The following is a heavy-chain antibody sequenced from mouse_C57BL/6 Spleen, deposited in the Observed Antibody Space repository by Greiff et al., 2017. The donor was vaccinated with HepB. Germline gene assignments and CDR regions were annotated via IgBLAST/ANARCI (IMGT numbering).Heavy chain of an antibody. D-gene: IGHD2-4*01. Sequence: EVKVVESGGGLVQPGGSLKLSCAASGFTFSDYYMYWVRQTPEKRLEWVAYISNGGGSTYYPDTVKGRFTISRDNAKNTLYLQMSRLKSEDTAMYYCARSFSYDYDGYYFDYWGQGTTLTVSS. CDR1: GFTFSDYY. J-gene: IGHJ2*01. V-gene: IGHV5-12*01. CDR3: ARSFSYDYDGYYFDY. CDR2: ISNGGGST.